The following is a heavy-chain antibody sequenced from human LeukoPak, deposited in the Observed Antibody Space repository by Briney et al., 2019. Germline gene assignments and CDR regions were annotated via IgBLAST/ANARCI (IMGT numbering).Heavy chain of an antibody. D-gene: IGHD1-26*01. CDR1: GGSVSSGSYY. J-gene: IGHJ5*02. CDR3: ARGRGSYYPDWFDP. CDR2: IYYSGST. Sequence: SETLSLTCTVSGGSVSSGSYYWSWIRQPPGKGLEWIGYIYYSGSTNYNPSLKSRVTISVDTSKNQSSLKLSSVTAADTAVYYCARGRGSYYPDWFDPWGQGTLVTVSS. V-gene: IGHV4-61*01.